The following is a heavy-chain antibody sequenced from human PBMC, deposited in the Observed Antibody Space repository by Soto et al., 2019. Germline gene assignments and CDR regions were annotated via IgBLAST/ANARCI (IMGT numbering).Heavy chain of an antibody. V-gene: IGHV2-5*02. J-gene: IGHJ4*02. CDR3: AHLHYYDTHGYSLGYFDF. CDR2: VYWDDDK. D-gene: IGHD3-22*01. CDR1: GFSLSTSGVG. Sequence: QITLKESGPTLLKPTQTLTLTCTFSGFSLSTSGVGVGWIRQPPGKALECLAMVYWDDDKRQNQNPSLKSRLTITKDTSKNQVFLTMTNMDPVDTPTYYCAHLHYYDTHGYSLGYFDFWGQGTLVTVSS.